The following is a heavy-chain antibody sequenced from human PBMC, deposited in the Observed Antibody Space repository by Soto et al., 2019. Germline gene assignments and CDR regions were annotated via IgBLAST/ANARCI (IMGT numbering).Heavy chain of an antibody. CDR1: GFTFSDHY. V-gene: IGHV3-72*01. J-gene: IGHJ4*01. CDR3: SRAGILTTPYYFDY. CDR2: IRNKANSYTT. Sequence: EVQLVESGGGLVQPGRSLRLSCAAFGFTFSDHYMDWVRQAPGKGLEWVGRIRNKANSYTTEYAASVKGRFTISRDDSKNSLFPQMNSLKTEDTAVYYCSRAGILTTPYYFDYWGQGTLVTVSS. D-gene: IGHD4-4*01.